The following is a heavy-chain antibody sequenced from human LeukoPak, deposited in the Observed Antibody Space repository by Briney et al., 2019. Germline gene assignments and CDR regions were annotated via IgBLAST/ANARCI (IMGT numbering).Heavy chain of an antibody. CDR2: SDGNGPNT. CDR1: GFTFSSFA. CDR3: AKPRTTGLGWAQFDY. Sequence: GGSLRLSGAASGFTFSSFAMTWVRQAPGKGLEWVSGSDGNGPNTYYADSVKGRWTISRDNSRNTLYLEMNSLRPEDTAIYYCAKPRTTGLGWAQFDYWGQGSLVTVSS. V-gene: IGHV3-23*01. D-gene: IGHD2-8*02. J-gene: IGHJ4*02.